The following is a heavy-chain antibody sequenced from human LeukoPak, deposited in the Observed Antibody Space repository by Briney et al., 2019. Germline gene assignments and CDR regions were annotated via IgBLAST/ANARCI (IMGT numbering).Heavy chain of an antibody. V-gene: IGHV1-69*13. CDR3: ARDFGYSGSYYNTPLDC. CDR2: TIPIFGTA. CDR1: GGTFSSYA. J-gene: IGHJ4*02. Sequence: ASVKVSCKASGGTFSSYAISWVRQAPGQGLEWMGGTIPIFGTANYAQKFQGRVTITADESTSTAYMELSSLRSEDTAVYYCARDFGYSGSYYNTPLDCWGQGTLVTVSS. D-gene: IGHD1-26*01.